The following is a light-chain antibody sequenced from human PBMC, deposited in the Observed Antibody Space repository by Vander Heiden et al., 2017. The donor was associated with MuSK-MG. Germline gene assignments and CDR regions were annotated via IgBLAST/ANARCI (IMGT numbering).Light chain of an antibody. CDR3: MQSLHNL. J-gene: IGKJ5*01. CDR2: LGS. Sequence: DIVMTQSPLSLPVTPGEPASISCRSSQSLLHSNGYNYLDWYLQKPGQSPQLLIYLGSNRASGVPDRFSGSGSGTDFTLKISRVEAEDVGVYYAMQSLHNLFGQGTQLEIK. V-gene: IGKV2-28*01. CDR1: QSLLHSNGYNY.